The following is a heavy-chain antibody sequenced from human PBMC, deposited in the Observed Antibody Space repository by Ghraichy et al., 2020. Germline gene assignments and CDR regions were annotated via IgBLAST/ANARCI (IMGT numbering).Heavy chain of an antibody. Sequence: GGSLRLSCSASGFTFSSYAMHWVRQAPGKGLEYVSAISSNGGSTYYTDSVKGRFTISRDNSKNTLYLQMSSLRAEDTAVYYCSGYSSSWYTYYYYYYGMDVCGQGTTVTVSS. CDR1: GFTFSSYA. CDR3: SGYSSSWYTYYYYYYGMDV. J-gene: IGHJ6*02. D-gene: IGHD6-13*01. V-gene: IGHV3-64D*06. CDR2: ISSNGGST.